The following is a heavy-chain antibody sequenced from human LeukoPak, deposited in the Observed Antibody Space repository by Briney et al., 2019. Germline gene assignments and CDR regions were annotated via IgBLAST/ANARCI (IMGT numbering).Heavy chain of an antibody. Sequence: PGGSLRLSCAASGFTFSSYAMSWVRQAPGKGLEWVSAISGSGGNTYYADSVKGRFTISRDNSKNTLYLQMNSLGAEDTAVYYCAKDQYGGNPQYYFDYWGQGTLVTVSS. CDR2: ISGSGGNT. V-gene: IGHV3-23*01. J-gene: IGHJ4*02. D-gene: IGHD4-23*01. CDR3: AKDQYGGNPQYYFDY. CDR1: GFTFSSYA.